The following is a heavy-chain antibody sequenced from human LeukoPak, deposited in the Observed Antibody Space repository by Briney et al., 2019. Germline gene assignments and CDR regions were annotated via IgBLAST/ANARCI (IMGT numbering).Heavy chain of an antibody. CDR1: GGSISSGGYY. J-gene: IGHJ6*03. CDR3: ARDRSITIFAGRDYYYYYMDV. D-gene: IGHD3-3*01. V-gene: IGHV4-61*02. Sequence: SETLSLTCTVSGGSISSGGYYWSWIRQPAGKGLEWIGRIYTSGSTNYNPSLKSRVTISVDTSKNQFSLKLSSVTAADTAVYYCARDRSITIFAGRDYYYYYMDVWGKGTTVTVSS. CDR2: IYTSGST.